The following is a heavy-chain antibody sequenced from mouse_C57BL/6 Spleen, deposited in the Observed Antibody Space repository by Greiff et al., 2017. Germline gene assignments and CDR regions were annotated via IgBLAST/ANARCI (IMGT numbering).Heavy chain of an antibody. CDR1: GYAFSSSW. V-gene: IGHV1-82*01. Sequence: VQLVESGPELVKPGASVQISCKASGYAFSSSWMNWVKQRPGKGLEWIGRIYPGDGDTNYNGKFKGKATLTAAKSSSTAYMQLSNLTSEDAAVYFCARTLRDHYYYAMDYWGQGTSVTVSS. J-gene: IGHJ4*01. CDR3: ARTLRDHYYYAMDY. CDR2: IYPGDGDT. D-gene: IGHD1-1*01.